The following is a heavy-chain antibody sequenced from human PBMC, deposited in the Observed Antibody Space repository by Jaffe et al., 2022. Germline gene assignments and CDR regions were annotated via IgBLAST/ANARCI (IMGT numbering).Heavy chain of an antibody. CDR1: AYSISSNYY. J-gene: IGHJ3*02. D-gene: IGHD5-18*01. CDR2: IYHSGST. V-gene: IGHV4-38-2*01. Sequence: QVLLQESGPGLVKPSETLSLTCAVSAYSISSNYYWGWIRQPPGKGLEWIGTIYHSGSTYYNPSLKSRVTISVDTSKNQFSLKLSSVTAADTAVYYCARLDHRGYSYGYSAFDIWGQGTTVTVSS. CDR3: ARLDHRGYSYGYSAFDI.